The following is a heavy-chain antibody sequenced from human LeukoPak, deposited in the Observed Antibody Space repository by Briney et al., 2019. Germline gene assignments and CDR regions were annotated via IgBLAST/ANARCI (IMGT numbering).Heavy chain of an antibody. D-gene: IGHD5-12*01. CDR2: ISYDGSNK. Sequence: GGSLRLSCAASGFTFSSYGMHWVRQAPGKGLEWVAVISYDGSNKYYADSVKGRFTISRDNSKNTLYLQMNSLRAEDTAVYYCAKVGWAYDYYYYGMDVWGKGTTVTVSS. CDR3: AKVGWAYDYYYYGMDV. J-gene: IGHJ6*04. CDR1: GFTFSSYG. V-gene: IGHV3-30*18.